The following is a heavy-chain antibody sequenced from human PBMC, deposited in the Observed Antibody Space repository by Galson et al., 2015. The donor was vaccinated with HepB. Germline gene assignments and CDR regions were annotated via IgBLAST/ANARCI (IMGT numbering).Heavy chain of an antibody. Sequence: SLRLSCAASGFTFSSYWMSWVRQAPGKGLEWVANIKQDGSEKYYVDSVKGRFTISRDNAKNSLYLQMNSLRAEDTAVYYCARDARLWYPGPLCYWGQGTLVTVSS. CDR3: ARDARLWYPGPLCY. V-gene: IGHV3-7*03. J-gene: IGHJ4*02. D-gene: IGHD2-15*01. CDR2: IKQDGSEK. CDR1: GFTFSSYW.